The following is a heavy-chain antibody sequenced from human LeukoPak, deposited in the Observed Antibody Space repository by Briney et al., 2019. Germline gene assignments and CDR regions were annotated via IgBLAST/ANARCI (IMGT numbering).Heavy chain of an antibody. J-gene: IGHJ4*02. CDR1: TLTFNSHS. Sequence: GRSLRPSCAASTLTFNSHSTNWVRHAPGKGMEWASSISSGSIYIFYAASVKGRFPISRDNAKNSLYLQMNSLRAEDTAVYYCGRGGGGWIFDYWGQGTLVTVAS. CDR2: ISSGSIYI. D-gene: IGHD6-19*01. V-gene: IGHV3-21*04. CDR3: GRGGGGWIFDY.